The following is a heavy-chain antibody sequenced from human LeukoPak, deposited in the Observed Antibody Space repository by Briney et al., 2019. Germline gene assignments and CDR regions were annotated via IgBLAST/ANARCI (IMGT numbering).Heavy chain of an antibody. CDR3: AKANHDSSAYYYAVWFDP. Sequence: PGRSLRVSCAASGFTFGDYGMHWVRQAPGKGLQWVSGISWNSGSIAYADSVKGRFTISRDNAKNSLYLQMNSLRVEDMAFYYCAKANHDSSAYYYAVWFDPWGQGTLVTVSS. J-gene: IGHJ5*02. CDR1: GFTFGDYG. CDR2: ISWNSGSI. D-gene: IGHD3-22*01. V-gene: IGHV3-9*03.